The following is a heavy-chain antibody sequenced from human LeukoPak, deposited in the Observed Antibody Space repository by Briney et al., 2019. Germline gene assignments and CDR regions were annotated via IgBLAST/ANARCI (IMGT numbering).Heavy chain of an antibody. Sequence: ASVKVSCKASGGTFSSYAISWVRQAPGQGLEWMGRIIPIFGTANYAQKFQGRVTITTDESTSTAYMELSSLRSEDTAVYYCARELMGSDFQHWGQGTLVIVSS. CDR3: ARELMGSDFQH. CDR2: IIPIFGTA. J-gene: IGHJ1*01. D-gene: IGHD2-8*01. CDR1: GGTFSSYA. V-gene: IGHV1-69*05.